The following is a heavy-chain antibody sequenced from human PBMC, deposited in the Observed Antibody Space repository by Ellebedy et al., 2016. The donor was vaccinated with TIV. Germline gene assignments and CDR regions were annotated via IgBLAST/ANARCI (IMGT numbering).Heavy chain of an antibody. CDR2: ISHDGRNY. D-gene: IGHD1-26*01. CDR3: ARSRSAYYIAGSGFDY. J-gene: IGHJ4*02. Sequence: GGSLRLFCAASGFTFSSYWMSWVRQAPGKGLECVAGISHDGRNYKHADSVKGRFTISRDDSKNTLYLQMNSLRAEDTAVYYCARSRSAYYIAGSGFDYWGQGTLVTVSS. CDR1: GFTFSSYW. V-gene: IGHV3-30*03.